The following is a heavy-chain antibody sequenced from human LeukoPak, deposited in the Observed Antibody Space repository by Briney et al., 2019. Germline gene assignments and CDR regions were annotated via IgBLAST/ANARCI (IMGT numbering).Heavy chain of an antibody. V-gene: IGHV3-74*01. J-gene: IGHJ6*02. CDR2: INSDGSST. CDR3: ARDLVRTPRRNRSGMDV. D-gene: IGHD6-6*01. CDR1: GFTFSSYW. Sequence: GGSLRLSCAASGFTFSSYWMHWVRQAPGKGLVWVSRINSDGSSTSYADSVKGRFTISRDNAKNTLYLQMNSLRAEDTAVYYCARDLVRTPRRNRSGMDVWGQGTTVTVSS.